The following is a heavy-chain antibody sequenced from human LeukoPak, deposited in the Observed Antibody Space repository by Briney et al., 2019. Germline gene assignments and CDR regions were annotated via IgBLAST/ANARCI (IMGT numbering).Heavy chain of an antibody. CDR3: ARSPSMVRGPRDAFDI. J-gene: IGHJ3*02. CDR2: IYYSGST. V-gene: IGHV4-59*01. CDR1: GGSISSYY. D-gene: IGHD3-10*01. Sequence: SETLSLTCTVSGGSISSYYWSWIRQPPGKGLEWIGYIYYSGSTNYNPSLKSRVTISVDTSKNQFSLKLSSVTAADTAVYYCARSPSMVRGPRDAFDIWGQGTMVTVSS.